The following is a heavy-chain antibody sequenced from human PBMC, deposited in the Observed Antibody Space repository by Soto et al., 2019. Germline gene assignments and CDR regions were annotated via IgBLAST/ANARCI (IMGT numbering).Heavy chain of an antibody. D-gene: IGHD3-9*01. CDR2: ISFDGSSA. V-gene: IGHV3-30-3*01. J-gene: IGHJ6*02. CDR3: ATGYATTWFQYGLDV. Sequence: QVQLVESGGGVVQPGMSPRLSCAASGLTFDIFAMHWVRQAPGKGLEWVAVISFDGSSAHYADSVERRFTISRDNSKSTVYLQMDSARPEDTAVYYCATGYATTWFQYGLDVWGQGTSVIVFS. CDR1: GLTFDIFA.